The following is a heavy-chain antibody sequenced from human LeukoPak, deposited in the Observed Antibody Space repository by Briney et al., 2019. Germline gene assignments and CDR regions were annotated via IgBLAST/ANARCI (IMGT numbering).Heavy chain of an antibody. CDR2: ISYDGSNK. D-gene: IGHD2-15*01. CDR1: GFTFSSYA. Sequence: PGRSLRLSCAASGFTFSSYAMHWVRQAPGKGLEWVAVISYDGSNKYYADSVKGRFTISRDNSKNTLYLQMNSLRAEDTAVYYCARELLLTGSRFAYWGQGTLVTVYS. J-gene: IGHJ4*02. CDR3: ARELLLTGSRFAY. V-gene: IGHV3-30*04.